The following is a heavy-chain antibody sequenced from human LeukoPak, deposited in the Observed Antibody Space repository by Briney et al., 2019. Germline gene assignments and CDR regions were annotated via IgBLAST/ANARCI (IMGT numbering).Heavy chain of an antibody. Sequence: PGESLRLSCVASGFTFSTYAMTWVRQAPGKGLEWVSAISDSGGSTYYADSVKGRFSISRDNSKNTLYLQMNSLRAEDTAVYYCAKVSGSSWYGGAFDIWGQGTMVTVSS. CDR1: GFTFSTYA. J-gene: IGHJ3*02. CDR3: AKVSGSSWYGGAFDI. D-gene: IGHD6-13*01. V-gene: IGHV3-23*01. CDR2: ISDSGGST.